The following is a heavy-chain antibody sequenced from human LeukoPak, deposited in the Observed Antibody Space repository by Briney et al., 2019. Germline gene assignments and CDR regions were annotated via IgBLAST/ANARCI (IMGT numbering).Heavy chain of an antibody. CDR1: GFIFNTNW. V-gene: IGHV3-7*03. CDR3: TTDRFDY. CDR2: INPDASVT. Sequence: GGSLRLSCAASGFIFNTNWISWVRQAPGKGLEWVANINPDASVTHYVDSVKGRFTISRDDSKNTLYLQMNSLKTEDTAVYYCTTDRFDYWGQGTLVTVSS. J-gene: IGHJ4*02.